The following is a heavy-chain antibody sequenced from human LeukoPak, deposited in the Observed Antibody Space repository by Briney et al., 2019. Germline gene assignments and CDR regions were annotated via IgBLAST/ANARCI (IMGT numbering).Heavy chain of an antibody. J-gene: IGHJ4*02. CDR2: IYTSGST. Sequence: SETLSLTCTVSGGSISSYYRSWIRQPAGKGLEWIGRIYTSGSTNYNPSLKSRVTISVDKSKNQFSLKLISVTAADTAVYYCARDQGQLPNFDYWGQGTLVTVSS. CDR1: GGSISSYY. V-gene: IGHV4-4*07. D-gene: IGHD5-18*01. CDR3: ARDQGQLPNFDY.